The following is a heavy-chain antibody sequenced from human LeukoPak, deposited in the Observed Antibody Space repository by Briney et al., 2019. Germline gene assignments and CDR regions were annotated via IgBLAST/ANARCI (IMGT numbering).Heavy chain of an antibody. CDR1: GFTFTSYR. Sequence: GGSLRLSCAGFGFTFTSYRMNWVRQAPGKGLEWVSYVSIGSTTIYYADSVKGRFTVSRDNAKNSLYLQMNSLRDEDTAVYYCARGEAFDIWGQGTMVPVSS. CDR3: ARGEAFDI. V-gene: IGHV3-48*02. CDR2: VSIGSTTI. J-gene: IGHJ3*02.